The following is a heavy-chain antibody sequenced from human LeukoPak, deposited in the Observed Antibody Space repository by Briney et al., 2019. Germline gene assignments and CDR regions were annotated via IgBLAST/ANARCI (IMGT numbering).Heavy chain of an antibody. CDR3: ARWGEGDYGDYVDY. CDR2: INHSGST. Sequence: SETLSLTCAVYGGSFSGYYWSWIRHPPGNGLEWIWEINHSGSTKYNPSLKSRVTISVDTSKNQFSLKLSSVTAADTAVYYCARWGEGDYGDYVDYWGQGTLVTVS. D-gene: IGHD4-17*01. V-gene: IGHV4-34*01. J-gene: IGHJ4*02. CDR1: GGSFSGYY.